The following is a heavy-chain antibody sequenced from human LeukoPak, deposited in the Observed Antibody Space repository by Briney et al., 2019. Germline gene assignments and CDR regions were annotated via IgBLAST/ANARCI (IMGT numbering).Heavy chain of an antibody. D-gene: IGHD3-22*01. Sequence: GASVKVSCKASGYTFTSYGISWVRQAPGQGFEWMGWISAYNGNTNYAQKLQGRVTMTTDTSTSTAYMELRSLRSDDTAVYYCARSPRVVVVITTSVGNWFDPWGQGTLVTVSS. CDR3: ARSPRVVVVITTSVGNWFDP. V-gene: IGHV1-18*01. CDR2: ISAYNGNT. CDR1: GYTFTSYG. J-gene: IGHJ5*02.